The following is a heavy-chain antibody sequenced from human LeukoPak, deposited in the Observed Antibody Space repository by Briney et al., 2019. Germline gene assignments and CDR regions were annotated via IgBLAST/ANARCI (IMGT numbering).Heavy chain of an antibody. CDR1: GFTFSSYA. CDR2: ISGSGGST. CDR3: AKVGGYYGSGSYFDY. D-gene: IGHD3-10*01. V-gene: IGHV3-23*01. J-gene: IGHJ4*02. Sequence: PGVSLRLSCAASGFTFSSYAMSWVRQAPGKGLEWVSAISGSGGSTYYADSVKGRFTISRDNSKNTLYLQMNSLRAEDTAVYYCAKVGGYYGSGSYFDYWGQGTLVTVSS.